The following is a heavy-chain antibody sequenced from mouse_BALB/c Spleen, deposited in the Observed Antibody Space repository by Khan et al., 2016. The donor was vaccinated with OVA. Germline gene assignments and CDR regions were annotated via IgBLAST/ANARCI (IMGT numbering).Heavy chain of an antibody. Sequence: VQLQQSGPGLVKPSQSLSLTCTVTGYSITSDYAWNWIRQFPGNKLEWMGYISSSGSTNYNPALKSRISITRDTSKNQFFLQLNSVTTEDTATYYCARDGSRYNYAIDYWGQGTSVTVSS. J-gene: IGHJ4*01. D-gene: IGHD2-3*01. CDR1: GYSITSDYA. V-gene: IGHV3-2*02. CDR2: ISSSGST. CDR3: ARDGSRYNYAIDY.